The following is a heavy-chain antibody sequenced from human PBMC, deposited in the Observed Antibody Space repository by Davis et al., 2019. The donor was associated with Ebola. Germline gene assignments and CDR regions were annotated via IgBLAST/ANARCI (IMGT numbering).Heavy chain of an antibody. CDR3: ARGIAVAGTSVGMDV. CDR2: IIPIFGTA. CDR1: GYTFTSYG. J-gene: IGHJ6*02. D-gene: IGHD6-19*01. Sequence: SVKVSCKASGYTFTSYGISWVRQAPGQGLEWMGGIIPIFGTANYAQKFQGRVTITADESTSTAYMELSSLRSEDTAVYYCARGIAVAGTSVGMDVWGQGTTVTVSS. V-gene: IGHV1-69*13.